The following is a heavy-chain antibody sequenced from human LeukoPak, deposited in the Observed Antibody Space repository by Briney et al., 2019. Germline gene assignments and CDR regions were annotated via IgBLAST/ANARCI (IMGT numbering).Heavy chain of an antibody. J-gene: IGHJ4*02. CDR3: ARDYYDISTGYLYYFDY. CDR2: ISGSGGST. V-gene: IGHV3-23*01. Sequence: GGSLRLSCAASGFTFSSQAMSWVRQAPGKGLEWVSTISGSGGSTYYADSVKGRFTISRDNSKNTVYLQMNSLRAEDTAVYYCARDYYDISTGYLYYFDYWGQGTLVTVSS. D-gene: IGHD3-9*01. CDR1: GFTFSSQA.